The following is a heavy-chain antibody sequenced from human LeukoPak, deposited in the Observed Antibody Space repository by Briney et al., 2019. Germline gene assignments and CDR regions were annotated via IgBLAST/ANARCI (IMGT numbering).Heavy chain of an antibody. V-gene: IGHV4-34*01. J-gene: IGHJ1*01. CDR1: GGSFSGYY. CDR3: ARGRYCSSTSCANGRRGYFQH. D-gene: IGHD2-2*01. Sequence: SETLSLTCAVYGGSFSGYYWSWIRQPPGKGLEWIGEIINSGSTNYNPSLKSRVTISVDTSKNQFSLKLSSVTAADTAVYYCARGRYCSSTSCANGRRGYFQHWGQGTLVTVS. CDR2: IINSGST.